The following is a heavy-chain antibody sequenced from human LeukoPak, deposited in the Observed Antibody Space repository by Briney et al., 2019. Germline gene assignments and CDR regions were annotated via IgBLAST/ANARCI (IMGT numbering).Heavy chain of an antibody. Sequence: GGSLRLSCAASGFTFDDYGMSWVREAPGKGLEWVSGINWNGGSTGYADSVKGRFTISRDNAKNSLYLQMNSLRAEDTALYYCARVRGYGDYGALDIWGQGTMVTVSS. D-gene: IGHD4-17*01. J-gene: IGHJ3*02. V-gene: IGHV3-20*04. CDR3: ARVRGYGDYGALDI. CDR2: INWNGGST. CDR1: GFTFDDYG.